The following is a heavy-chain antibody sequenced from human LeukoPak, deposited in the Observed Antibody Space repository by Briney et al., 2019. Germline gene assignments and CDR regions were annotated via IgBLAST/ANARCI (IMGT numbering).Heavy chain of an antibody. V-gene: IGHV4-30-4*08. CDR3: ARVRLLWFGEPGTVDY. J-gene: IGHJ4*02. D-gene: IGHD3-10*01. Sequence: SETLSLTCTVSGGSISSGDYYWSWIRQPPGKGLEWIGYIYYSGSTYCNPSLKSRVTISVDTSKNQFSLKLSSVTAADTAVYYCARVRLLWFGEPGTVDYWGQGTLVTVSS. CDR1: GGSISSGDYY. CDR2: IYYSGST.